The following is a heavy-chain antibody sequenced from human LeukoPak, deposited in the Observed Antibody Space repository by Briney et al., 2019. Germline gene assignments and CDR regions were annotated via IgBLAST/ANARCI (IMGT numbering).Heavy chain of an antibody. D-gene: IGHD3-3*02. J-gene: IGHJ6*04. CDR2: IKSEGEGATT. Sequence: GVSLRLSCVSSGFTIGTAWMSWVRQAPGKGLEWLGHIKSEGEGATTDYAAPAKGRFAISRDDSKNMIYLQMSSLKIDDTAIYYCIAHFPYFYGFDVWGKGATVTVSS. CDR3: IAHFPYFYGFDV. CDR1: GFTIGTAW. V-gene: IGHV3-15*01.